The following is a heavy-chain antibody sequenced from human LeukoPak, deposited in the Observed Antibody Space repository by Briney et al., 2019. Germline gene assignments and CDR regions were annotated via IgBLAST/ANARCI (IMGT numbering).Heavy chain of an antibody. D-gene: IGHD6-19*01. CDR3: SRDASGGYHAEGPRY. J-gene: IGHJ4*02. CDR2: VRYHGSSQ. CDR1: GFVFSDYG. Sequence: GGALRLSCLTSGFVFSDYGMHWVRQAPGKGLEWVAFVRYHGSSQYYADSVKGRFTISRDNSKNTLYLQMNSLRAGDTAVYSCSRDASGGYHAEGPRYWGRGTLVTVSS. V-gene: IGHV3-30*02.